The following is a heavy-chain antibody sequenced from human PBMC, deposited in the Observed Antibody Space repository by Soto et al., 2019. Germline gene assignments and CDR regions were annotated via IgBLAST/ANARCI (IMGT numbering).Heavy chain of an antibody. CDR3: ASGGSSTSSYTAMAP. Sequence: GASVKVSCKASGGTFISYAISWVRQAPGQGLEWMGGIIPIFGTANYAQKFQGRVTITADESTSTAYMELSRLRSEETAVYYCASGGSSTSSYTAMAPWGQGTLVTVSS. V-gene: IGHV1-69*13. J-gene: IGHJ5*02. CDR2: IIPIFGTA. CDR1: GGTFISYA. D-gene: IGHD2-2*02.